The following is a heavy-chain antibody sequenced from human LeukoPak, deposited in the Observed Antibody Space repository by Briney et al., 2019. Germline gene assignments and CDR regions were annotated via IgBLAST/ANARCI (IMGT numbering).Heavy chain of an antibody. CDR1: GFTFSSYA. CDR3: ARAGVLWFGESKFDY. D-gene: IGHD3-10*01. V-gene: IGHV3-30*04. Sequence: GGSLRLSCTASGFTFSSYAIHWVRQAPGKGLEWVAVMSYDGTKKYYAGSVKGRFTVSRDNAKNSLYLQMNSLRADDTAVYYCARAGVLWFGESKFDYWGQGTLVTVSS. CDR2: MSYDGTKK. J-gene: IGHJ4*02.